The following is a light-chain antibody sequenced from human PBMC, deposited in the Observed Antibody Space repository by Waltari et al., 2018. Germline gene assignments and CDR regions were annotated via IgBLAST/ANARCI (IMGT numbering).Light chain of an antibody. V-gene: IGKV3-15*01. Sequence: EIVMTQSPATLSVSPGERATLSCRASHSVSSSLAWYQQKPGRAPRLLIYGASTRATGIPARFSGSGSGTEFTLTINSLQSEDSAVYYCQQYKNWPPMYTFGQGTKLEIK. J-gene: IGKJ2*01. CDR1: HSVSSS. CDR3: QQYKNWPPMYT. CDR2: GAS.